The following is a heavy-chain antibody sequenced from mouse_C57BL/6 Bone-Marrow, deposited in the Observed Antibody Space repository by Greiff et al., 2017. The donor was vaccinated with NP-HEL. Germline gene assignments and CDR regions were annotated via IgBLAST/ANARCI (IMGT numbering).Heavy chain of an antibody. V-gene: IGHV14-2*01. CDR3: ATITTVVAPFAY. CDR2: IDPEDGET. Sequence: VQLQQSGAELVKPGASVKLSCTASGFNIKDYYMHWVKQRTEQGLEWIGRIDPEDGETKYAPKFQGKATITADTSSNTAYLQLSSLTYEYTAVDYCATITTVVAPFAYWGQGTLVTVSA. J-gene: IGHJ3*01. D-gene: IGHD1-1*01. CDR1: GFNIKDYY.